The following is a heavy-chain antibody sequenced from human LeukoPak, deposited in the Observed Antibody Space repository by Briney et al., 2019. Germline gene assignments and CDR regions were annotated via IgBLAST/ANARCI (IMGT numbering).Heavy chain of an antibody. CDR3: ARDGSKSCSGGSCYLDWFDP. CDR1: GFSFSDYW. V-gene: IGHV3-7*01. D-gene: IGHD2-15*01. CDR2: INQDGSEE. J-gene: IGHJ5*02. Sequence: GGSLRLSCGASGFSFSDYWMTWVRQAPGKGLEWVANINQDGSEEYYVASVKGRFTISRDNAKNSLYLQMTSLRAEDTAVYYCARDGSKSCSGGSCYLDWFDPWGQGTLVTVSS.